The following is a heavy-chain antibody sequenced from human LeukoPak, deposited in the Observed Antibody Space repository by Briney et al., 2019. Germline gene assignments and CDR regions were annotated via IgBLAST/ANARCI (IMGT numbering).Heavy chain of an antibody. CDR2: IYYSGST. D-gene: IGHD3-10*01. J-gene: IGHJ4*02. CDR3: ARGKLLAYFDY. V-gene: IGHV4-59*01. CDR1: GGSISSYY. Sequence: PSETLSLTCTVSGGSISSYYWSWIRQPPGKGLEWIGYIYYSGSTNYNPSLKSRVTISVDTSKNQFSLKLSSVTAADTAVYYCARGKLLAYFDYWGQGTLVTVSS.